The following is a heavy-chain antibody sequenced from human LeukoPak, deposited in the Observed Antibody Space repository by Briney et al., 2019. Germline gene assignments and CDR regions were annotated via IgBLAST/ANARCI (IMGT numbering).Heavy chain of an antibody. J-gene: IGHJ6*04. CDR3: ARDSDILTGYYNNYYYYYGMDV. Sequence: GGFLRLSCAASGFTFSSYGMHWVRQAPGKGLEWVAVIWYDGSNKYYADSVKGRFTISRDNSKNTLYLQMNSLRAEDTAVYYCARDSDILTGYYNNYYYYYGMDVWGKGTTVTVSS. CDR1: GFTFSSYG. V-gene: IGHV3-33*01. CDR2: IWYDGSNK. D-gene: IGHD3-9*01.